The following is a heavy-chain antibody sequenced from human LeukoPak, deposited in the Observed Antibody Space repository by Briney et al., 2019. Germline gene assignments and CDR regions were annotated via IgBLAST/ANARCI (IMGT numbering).Heavy chain of an antibody. D-gene: IGHD6-19*01. V-gene: IGHV4-61*02. Sequence: SETLSLTCTVSGGSISSGSYYWSWIRQPAGKGLEWIGRIYTSGSTNYNPSLKSRVTISVDTSKNQFSLKLSSVTAADTAVYYCARDRREVAVAGMGDAFDIWGQGTMVTVSS. J-gene: IGHJ3*02. CDR2: IYTSGST. CDR3: ARDRREVAVAGMGDAFDI. CDR1: GGSISSGSYY.